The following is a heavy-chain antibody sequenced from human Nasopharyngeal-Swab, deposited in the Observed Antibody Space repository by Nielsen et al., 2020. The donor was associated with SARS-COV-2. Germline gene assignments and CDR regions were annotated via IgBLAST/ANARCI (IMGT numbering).Heavy chain of an antibody. J-gene: IGHJ6*02. D-gene: IGHD3-10*01. CDR3: ASSPLWFGEPEHGMDV. V-gene: IGHV4-34*01. CDR2: INHSGST. Sequence: RQAPGKGLEWIGEINHSGSTNYNPPLKSRVTISVDTSMNQFSLKLSSVTAADTAVYYCASSPLWFGEPEHGMDVWGQGTTVTVSS.